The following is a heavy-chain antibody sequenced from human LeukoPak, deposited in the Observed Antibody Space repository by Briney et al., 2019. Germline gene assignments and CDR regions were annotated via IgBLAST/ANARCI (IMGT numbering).Heavy chain of an antibody. CDR3: ARGIAVAGQHFPNWYFDL. CDR2: IGSSNSYI. D-gene: IGHD6-19*01. V-gene: IGHV3-21*01. Sequence: PGGSLRLSCAASGFTFSSYSMNWVRQAPGKGLEWVSYIGSSNSYIHYADSVKGRFTISRDNAKNSLYLQMNSLRGDDTAVYYCARGIAVAGQHFPNWYFDLWGRGTLVTVSS. J-gene: IGHJ2*01. CDR1: GFTFSSYS.